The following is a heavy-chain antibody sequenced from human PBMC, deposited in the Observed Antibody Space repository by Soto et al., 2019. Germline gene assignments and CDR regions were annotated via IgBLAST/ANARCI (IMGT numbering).Heavy chain of an antibody. CDR3: AIYDSSGARGFQH. D-gene: IGHD3-22*01. Sequence: QVQLQESGPGLVKPSQTLSLTCTVSGGSISSGGYYWSWIRQHPGKGLEWIGYIYYSGSTYYNPSLKSRVTISVDTSKNQFALKLSSVTAADTAVYYCAIYDSSGARGFQHWGQGTLVTVSS. J-gene: IGHJ1*01. CDR1: GGSISSGGYY. CDR2: IYYSGST. V-gene: IGHV4-31*03.